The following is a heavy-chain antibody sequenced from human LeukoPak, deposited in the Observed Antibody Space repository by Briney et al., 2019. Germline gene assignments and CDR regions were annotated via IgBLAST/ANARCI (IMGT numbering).Heavy chain of an antibody. V-gene: IGHV3-21*01. CDR2: ISSSSSYI. Sequence: PGGSLRLSCAASGFTFSSYSMNWVRQAPGKGLXXXPSISSSSSYIYYADSVKGRFIISRDNAKNSLYLQMNSLRAEDTAVYYCARDFAIAVAGFDYWGQGTLVTVSS. CDR1: GFTFSSYS. D-gene: IGHD6-19*01. J-gene: IGHJ4*02. CDR3: ARDFAIAVAGFDY.